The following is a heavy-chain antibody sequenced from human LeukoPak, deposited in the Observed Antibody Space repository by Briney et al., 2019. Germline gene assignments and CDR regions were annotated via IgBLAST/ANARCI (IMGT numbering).Heavy chain of an antibody. J-gene: IGHJ3*02. CDR3: ARDDYNWNVDAFDI. V-gene: IGHV3-74*01. Sequence: GGSLRLSCAASGIIFSNYWMHWVRQAPGKGLVWVSRINRDGSSTSYADSVKGRFTISRDNAKNTLYLQMNSLRAEDTAVYYCARDDYNWNVDAFDIWGQGTMVTVSS. D-gene: IGHD1-20*01. CDR2: INRDGSST. CDR1: GIIFSNYW.